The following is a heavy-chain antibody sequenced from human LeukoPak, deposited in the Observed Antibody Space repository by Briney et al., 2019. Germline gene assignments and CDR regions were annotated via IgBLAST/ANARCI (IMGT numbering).Heavy chain of an antibody. CDR1: GYTFTTYA. J-gene: IGHJ4*02. CDR2: INVGTGNT. CDR3: ASANSGYHY. D-gene: IGHD3-22*01. Sequence: ASVKVSCKSSGYTFTTYAMHWVRQAPGQRLEWMGWINVGTGNTKYSQKFQGRVTITRDTSASTAYMELSSLKSEDTAVYYCASANSGYHYWGQGTLVTVSS. V-gene: IGHV1-3*01.